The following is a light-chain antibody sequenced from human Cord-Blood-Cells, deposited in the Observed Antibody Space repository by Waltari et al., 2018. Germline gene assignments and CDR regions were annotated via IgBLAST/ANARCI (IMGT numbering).Light chain of an antibody. Sequence: QSALTQPASVSGSPGQSITISCTGTSSDVGGYNYVPWYQQHPGKAPKFMIYDVSNRPSGVSNRCAGSKSGNTASLTISGLQAEDEADYYGSSYTSSSTLVFGGGTKLTVL. J-gene: IGLJ3*02. V-gene: IGLV2-14*01. CDR3: SSYTSSSTLV. CDR1: SSDVGGYNY. CDR2: DVS.